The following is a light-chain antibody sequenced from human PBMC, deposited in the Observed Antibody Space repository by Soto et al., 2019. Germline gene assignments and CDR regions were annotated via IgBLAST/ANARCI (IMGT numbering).Light chain of an antibody. CDR1: SSDVNY. V-gene: IGLV2-14*01. Sequence: QSVLTQPASVSGSPGQSITISCTGTSSDVNYVSWYQQHPGKAPKLMIYEVSNRPSGVSNRFSGSKSGNSASLTISGLQAEDEADYYCSSYTSGSTVVFGGGTQLTVL. CDR3: SSYTSGSTVV. J-gene: IGLJ2*01. CDR2: EVS.